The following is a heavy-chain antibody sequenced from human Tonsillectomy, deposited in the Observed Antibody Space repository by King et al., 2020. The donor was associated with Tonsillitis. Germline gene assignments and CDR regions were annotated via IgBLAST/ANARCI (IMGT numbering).Heavy chain of an antibody. CDR1: GYSFTNYW. CDR3: ARIYVISSSSYWYFEL. V-gene: IGHV5-51*01. J-gene: IGHJ2*01. D-gene: IGHD6-6*01. CDR2: SYPGDSDS. Sequence: VQLVESGAEVKKPGKSLKISCKGSGYSFTNYWIGWVRHMPGKGLEWRGISYPGDSDSSYSPSFQGQVTISADKSIRTAYLQWSSLKASDTAMYYCARIYVISSSSYWYFELWGRGTLVTVSS.